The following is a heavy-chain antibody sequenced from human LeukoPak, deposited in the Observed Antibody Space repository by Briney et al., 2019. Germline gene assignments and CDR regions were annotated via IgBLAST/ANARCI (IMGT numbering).Heavy chain of an antibody. J-gene: IGHJ5*02. Sequence: PSETLSLTCTVSGYSISSGYYWGWIRQTPGKGLEWIGTIYDSVSTYYNPSLKSRVTISADTSKNQFSLKLSSVTAADSAVYYCARDPGPGTWFDPWGQGTLVTVSS. D-gene: IGHD1-1*01. CDR3: ARDPGPGTWFDP. V-gene: IGHV4-38-2*02. CDR2: IYDSVST. CDR1: GYSISSGYY.